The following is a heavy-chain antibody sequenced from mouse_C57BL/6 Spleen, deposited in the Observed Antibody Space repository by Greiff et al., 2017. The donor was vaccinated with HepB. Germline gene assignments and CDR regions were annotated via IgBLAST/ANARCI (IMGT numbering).Heavy chain of an antibody. V-gene: IGHV1-15*01. Sequence: VQLQQSGAELVRPGASVTLSCKASGYTFTDYEMHWVKQTPVHGLEWIGAIDPETGGTAYNQKFKGKAILTADKSSSTAYMELRSLTSEDSAVYYCTRAGLTMVTTRDYLDYWGQGTTLTVSS. D-gene: IGHD2-2*01. CDR2: IDPETGGT. CDR1: GYTFTDYE. CDR3: TRAGLTMVTTRDYLDY. J-gene: IGHJ2*01.